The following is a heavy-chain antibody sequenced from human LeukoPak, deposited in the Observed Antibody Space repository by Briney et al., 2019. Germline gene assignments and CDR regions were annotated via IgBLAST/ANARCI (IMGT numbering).Heavy chain of an antibody. CDR2: MNPNSGNT. V-gene: IGHV1-8*03. CDR1: GYIFTSYD. CDR3: ARGPYCSSTSCSSYYYMDV. Sequence: ASVKVSCEASGYIFTSYDINWVRQATGQGLEWMGWMNPNSGNTGYAQKFQGRDTITRNTSISTAYMELSSLRSEDTAVYYCARGPYCSSTSCSSYYYMDVWGKGTTVTVSS. J-gene: IGHJ6*03. D-gene: IGHD2-2*01.